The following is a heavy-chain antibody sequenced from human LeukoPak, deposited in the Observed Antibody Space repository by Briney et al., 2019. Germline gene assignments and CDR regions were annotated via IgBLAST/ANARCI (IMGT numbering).Heavy chain of an antibody. V-gene: IGHV4-59*01. D-gene: IGHD4-17*01. J-gene: IGHJ5*02. CDR3: VRSKSGTYGWFDP. CDR1: GGSISGYY. Sequence: SETLSLTCTVSGGSISGYYWSWIRQPPGKGLEWIGYIYYTGSTNYNPSLKSRVVISVDTSKNQFSLTVGSVTAADTAVYYCVRSKSGTYGWFDPWGQGTLVTVSS. CDR2: IYYTGST.